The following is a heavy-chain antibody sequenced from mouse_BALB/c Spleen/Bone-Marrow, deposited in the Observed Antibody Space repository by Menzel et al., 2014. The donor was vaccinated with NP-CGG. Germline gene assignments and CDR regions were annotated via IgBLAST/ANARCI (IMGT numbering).Heavy chain of an antibody. Sequence: VQLQQSGPELVKPGASVKISCKASGYSFTGYFMNWVMQSHGKSLEWIGRINPYNGDTFYNQKFKGKATLTVDKSSSKAHMERRSLASEDAAVYYCARSGYYGSSYFDYWGQGATLTVSS. CDR3: ARSGYYGSSYFDY. D-gene: IGHD1-1*01. CDR1: GYSFTGYF. V-gene: IGHV1-20*02. CDR2: INPYNGDT. J-gene: IGHJ2*01.